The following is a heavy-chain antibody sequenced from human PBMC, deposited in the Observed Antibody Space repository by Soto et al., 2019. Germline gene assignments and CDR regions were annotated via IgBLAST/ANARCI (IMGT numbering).Heavy chain of an antibody. CDR3: AREDYKIKNWFDP. V-gene: IGHV4-4*02. D-gene: IGHD4-4*01. CDR1: GGSISSSNW. J-gene: IGHJ5*02. Sequence: KSSETLSLTCAVSGGSISSSNWWSWVRQPPGKGLEWIGEIYHSGSTNYNPSLKSRVTISVDKSKNQFSLKLSSVTAADTAVYYCAREDYKIKNWFDPWGQGTLVTVSS. CDR2: IYHSGST.